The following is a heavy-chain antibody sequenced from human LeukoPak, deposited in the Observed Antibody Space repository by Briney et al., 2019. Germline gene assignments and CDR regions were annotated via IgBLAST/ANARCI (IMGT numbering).Heavy chain of an antibody. D-gene: IGHD2-2*02. Sequence: GASVKVSCKASGGTFSSYAISWVRQAPGQGLEWMGGIIPIFGTANYAQKFQGRVTITADESTSTAYMELSSLRSEDTAVYYCARDEVPAAILDYWGQGTLVTVSS. CDR3: ARDEVPAAILDY. CDR2: IIPIFGTA. CDR1: GGTFSSYA. V-gene: IGHV1-69*13. J-gene: IGHJ4*02.